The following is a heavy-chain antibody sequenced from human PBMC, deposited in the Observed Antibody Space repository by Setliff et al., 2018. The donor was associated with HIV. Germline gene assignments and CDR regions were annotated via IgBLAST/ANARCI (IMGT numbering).Heavy chain of an antibody. CDR3: ARVMDWSGGSYCTDY. J-gene: IGHJ4*02. CDR2: IKRDGSVQ. CDR1: EFTFENYW. D-gene: IGHD2-15*01. Sequence: PGGSLRLSCVGSEFTFENYWMSWARQAPEKGLEWVANIKRDGSVQLYVDSVKGRFTISRDNRKSSVYLQMNSLRDEDTALYFCARVMDWSGGSYCTDYLGQGTLVTVSS. V-gene: IGHV3-7*03.